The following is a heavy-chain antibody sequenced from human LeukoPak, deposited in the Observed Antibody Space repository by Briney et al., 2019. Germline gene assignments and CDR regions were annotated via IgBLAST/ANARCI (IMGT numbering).Heavy chain of an antibody. V-gene: IGHV1-2*02. CDR3: ARGDYYGSPKVVAA. J-gene: IGHJ5*02. Sequence: ASVKVSCKASGYTFTDYYINWVRQAPGQGLEWMGSSNPNSGDTNYAQKFQDRVTMTRDTSISTAYIELNLLRSDDTAVYYCARGDYYGSPKVVAAWGQGTLVTVSS. CDR1: GYTFTDYY. CDR2: SNPNSGDT. D-gene: IGHD3-10*01.